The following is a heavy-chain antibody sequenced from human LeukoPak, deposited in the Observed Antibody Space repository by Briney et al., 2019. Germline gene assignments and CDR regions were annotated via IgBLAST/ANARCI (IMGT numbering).Heavy chain of an antibody. D-gene: IGHD3-10*01. Sequence: SETLSLTCTVSGGSTSGSDYYWGWIRQPPGKGLEWIGTMYYSGTTYYNPSLKSRLTISVDTSKNQFSLKLSSVTAADTAVYYCARQSYDAGSYSVLDHWGQGTLVTVSS. J-gene: IGHJ4*02. CDR1: GGSTSGSDYY. V-gene: IGHV4-39*01. CDR3: ARQSYDAGSYSVLDH. CDR2: MYYSGTT.